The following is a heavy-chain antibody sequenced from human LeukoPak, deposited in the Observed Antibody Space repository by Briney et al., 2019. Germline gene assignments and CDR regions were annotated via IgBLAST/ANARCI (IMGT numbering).Heavy chain of an antibody. D-gene: IGHD3-10*01. Sequence: PGGTLRLSCAASGFTFSGNGMTWVCQAPGKGLEWVSAISGSGGNTYYADSVKGRFTISRDNSKNTLYLQMNSLRAEDTAVYYCAKDRRAGSYDYWGQGTLVTVSS. CDR2: ISGSGGNT. J-gene: IGHJ4*02. V-gene: IGHV3-23*01. CDR1: GFTFSGNG. CDR3: AKDRRAGSYDY.